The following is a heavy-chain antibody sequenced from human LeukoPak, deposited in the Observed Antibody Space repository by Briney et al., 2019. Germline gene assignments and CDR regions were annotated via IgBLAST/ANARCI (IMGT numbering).Heavy chain of an antibody. Sequence: PSETLSLTCAVSGASISSNNWWNWVRQSPGQGLEWIGEMYHTGTTNYNPSLKSRVTISVDTSKNQFSLNLTSVTAADTAVYYRARVGGPWEDYGDYSGYFQHWGQGTLVTVSS. V-gene: IGHV4-4*02. D-gene: IGHD4-17*01. CDR2: MYHTGTT. CDR1: GASISSNNW. J-gene: IGHJ1*01. CDR3: ARVGGPWEDYGDYSGYFQH.